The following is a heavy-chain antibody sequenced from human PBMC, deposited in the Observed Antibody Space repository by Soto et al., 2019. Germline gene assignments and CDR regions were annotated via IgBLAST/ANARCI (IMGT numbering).Heavy chain of an antibody. CDR1: GFTFSTYD. CDR3: AKGAEWLAPIDY. CDR2: MSNGGSNR. D-gene: IGHD6-19*01. J-gene: IGHJ4*02. Sequence: PGGSLRLSCAASGFTFSTYDMHWVRQAPGKGLEWVAVMSNGGSNRNYADSVKGRFTISRDNSKNTLYLQMNSLRAEDTAVYYCAKGAEWLAPIDYWGQGALVTVSS. V-gene: IGHV3-30*18.